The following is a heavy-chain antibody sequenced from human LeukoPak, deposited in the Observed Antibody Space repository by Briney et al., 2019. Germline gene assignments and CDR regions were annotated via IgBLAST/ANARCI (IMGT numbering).Heavy chain of an antibody. J-gene: IGHJ4*02. V-gene: IGHV4-39*01. D-gene: IGHD3-9*01. CDR1: GGSVSSTEFY. CDR2: IYYTGST. CDR3: ARLSKGRYFDYIFDN. Sequence: PSETLSLTCTVSGGSVSSTEFYWGWIRQPPGKSLQWIGNIYYTGSTYYNPSLNSRVAMSVDTSQNQFSLKMASVTAADTAVYYWARLSKGRYFDYIFDNWGQGTLVTVSS.